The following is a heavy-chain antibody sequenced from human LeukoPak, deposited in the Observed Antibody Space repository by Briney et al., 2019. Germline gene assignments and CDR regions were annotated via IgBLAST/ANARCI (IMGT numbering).Heavy chain of an antibody. D-gene: IGHD6-19*01. Sequence: PGGSLRLSCAASGFTFSSYEMNWVRQAPGKGLEWVSYISSRGSTIYYADSVKGRFTISRDNAKNSLYLQMNSLRAEDTAVYYCSRGALQWLVRYYFDYWGQGTLVTVSS. CDR1: GFTFSSYE. CDR2: ISSRGSTI. CDR3: SRGALQWLVRYYFDY. J-gene: IGHJ4*02. V-gene: IGHV3-48*03.